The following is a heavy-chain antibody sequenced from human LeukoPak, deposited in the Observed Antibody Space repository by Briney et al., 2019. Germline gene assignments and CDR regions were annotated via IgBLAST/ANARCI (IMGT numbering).Heavy chain of an antibody. CDR1: GFTFSS. Sequence: GGSLRLSCAASGFTFSSWVRQAPGKGLEWVSTISGSGGSRSYADSVKGRFTISRDNSKNTLYLQMNSLRAEDTAVYYCAKQTVGTGGFFFDYWGQGALVTVSS. CDR3: AKQTVGTGGFFFDY. J-gene: IGHJ4*02. D-gene: IGHD2-21*02. V-gene: IGHV3-23*01. CDR2: ISGSGGSR.